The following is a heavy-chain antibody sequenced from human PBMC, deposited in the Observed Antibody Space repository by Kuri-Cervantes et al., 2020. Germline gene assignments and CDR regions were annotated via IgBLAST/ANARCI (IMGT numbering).Heavy chain of an antibody. CDR3: ARDYYGSGNWFDP. D-gene: IGHD3-10*01. J-gene: IGHJ5*02. CDR2: INPNSGGT. V-gene: IGHV1-2*02. CDR1: GYTFTGYY. Sequence: ASVKVSCKASGYTFTGYYMHWVRQAPGQGLDWMGWINPNSGGTNYAQKFQGRVTMTRDTAISTAYMELSRLRSDDTAVYYCARDYYGSGNWFDPWGQGTLVTVSS.